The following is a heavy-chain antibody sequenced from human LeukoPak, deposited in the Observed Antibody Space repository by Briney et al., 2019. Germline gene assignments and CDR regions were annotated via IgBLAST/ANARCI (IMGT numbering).Heavy chain of an antibody. CDR2: ITPSGGST. CDR3: ARDNSVGDYAWWFDP. V-gene: IGHV1-46*01. Sequence: ASVKVSCKASGYPVTNYYMHWVRQAPGHGLEWLGLITPSGGSTWYAQKFQGRITMTRDMSTSTDYMELSSLRSEDTAVYYCARDNSVGDYAWWFDPWGQGTLVTVSS. J-gene: IGHJ5*02. D-gene: IGHD1-26*01. CDR1: GYPVTNYY.